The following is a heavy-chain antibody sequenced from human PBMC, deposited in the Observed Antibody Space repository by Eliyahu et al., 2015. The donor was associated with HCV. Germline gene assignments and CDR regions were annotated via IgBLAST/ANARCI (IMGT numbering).Heavy chain of an antibody. V-gene: IGHV1-69*01. CDR3: ASRTLVGATEGYYYYYGMDV. CDR1: GGTFSSYA. CDR2: IIPIFGTA. J-gene: IGHJ6*02. Sequence: QVQLVQSGAEVKKPGSSVKVSCKASGGTFSSYAISWVRQAPGQGLEWMGGIIPIFGTANYAQKFQGRVTITADESTSTAYMELSSLRSEDTAVYYCASRTLVGATEGYYYYYGMDVWGQGTTVTVSS. D-gene: IGHD1-26*01.